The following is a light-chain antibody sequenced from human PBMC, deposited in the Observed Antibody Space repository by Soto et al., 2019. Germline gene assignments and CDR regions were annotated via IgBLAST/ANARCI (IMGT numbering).Light chain of an antibody. CDR2: GAS. Sequence: EIVMTQSPATLSVSPGERATLSCRASQSIGSKLGWYQQKPGQAPRLLIYGASTRDTGIPARFSGSGSGTEFTLTISSLQSDDSAVYYCQQYNEWPPITFGQGTRLEIK. V-gene: IGKV3-15*01. CDR3: QQYNEWPPIT. J-gene: IGKJ5*01. CDR1: QSIGSK.